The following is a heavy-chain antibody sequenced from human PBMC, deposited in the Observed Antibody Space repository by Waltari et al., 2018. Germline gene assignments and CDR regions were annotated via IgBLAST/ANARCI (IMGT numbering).Heavy chain of an antibody. Sequence: QVQLVESGGGVVQPGRSLSLPCAASGFTFSSYGMLWVRQAPGKGLEWVAVIWYDGSNKYYADSVKGRFTISRDNSKNTLYLQMNSLRAEDTAVYYCARDHYGDYDLDYWGQGTLVTVSS. J-gene: IGHJ4*02. V-gene: IGHV3-33*01. CDR3: ARDHYGDYDLDY. CDR1: GFTFSSYG. D-gene: IGHD4-17*01. CDR2: IWYDGSNK.